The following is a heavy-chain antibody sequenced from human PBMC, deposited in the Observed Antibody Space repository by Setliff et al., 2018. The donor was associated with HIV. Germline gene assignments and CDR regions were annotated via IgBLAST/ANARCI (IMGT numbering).Heavy chain of an antibody. CDR1: GYSFSTYY. V-gene: IGHV1-46*01. Sequence: ASVKVSCKASGYSFSTYYMHWVRQAPGQGLEWMGVINPSGGTTRYAQRFQGRVTMTTDKFTNIVYMELRSLRSDDTAVYYCAAYREGYCNGDNCYSGNANWSQGTLVTVSS. D-gene: IGHD2-15*01. CDR3: AAYREGYCNGDNCYSGNAN. CDR2: INPSGGTT. J-gene: IGHJ4*02.